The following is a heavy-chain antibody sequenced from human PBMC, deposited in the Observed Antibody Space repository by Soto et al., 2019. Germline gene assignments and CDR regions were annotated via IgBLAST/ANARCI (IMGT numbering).Heavy chain of an antibody. D-gene: IGHD3-3*01. V-gene: IGHV3-23*01. CDR3: AKDQRRFLECLQRGQPPLCIHV. J-gene: IGHJ6*02. CDR1: GFSFSSYA. CDR2: ISGSGGST. Sequence: GGTLRLSCAASGFSFSSYAMSWVRQAPGKXLEWVSAISGSGGSTYYADSVKGRFTIPRDNSKNTLYLQMNSLRAEDTAVYYCAKDQRRFLECLQRGQPPLCIHVWGQGTTLTLSS.